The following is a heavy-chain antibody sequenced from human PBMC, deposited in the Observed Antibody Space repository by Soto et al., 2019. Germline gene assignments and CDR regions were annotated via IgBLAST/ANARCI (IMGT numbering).Heavy chain of an antibody. D-gene: IGHD6-13*01. CDR1: GFTFSNYS. V-gene: IGHV3-21*01. CDR2: ISSSGSYI. Sequence: EVQLVESGGGRGKPGGSLRLSCAASGFTFSNYSMNWVRQAPGKGLEWVESISSSGSYIYYADSVKGRFTISRVNAKNSLYPQMNSLRAENTAVYYCAIGLYSSSWDRLVYWGQGTMVTVSS. J-gene: IGHJ4*02. CDR3: AIGLYSSSWDRLVY.